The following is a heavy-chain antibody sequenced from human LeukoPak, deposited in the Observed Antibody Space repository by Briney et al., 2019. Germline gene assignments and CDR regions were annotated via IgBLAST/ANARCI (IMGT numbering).Heavy chain of an antibody. CDR2: MNPNSGNT. Sequence: ASVKVSCKASGYTFTSYDINWVRQATGQGLEWMGWMNPNSGNTGYAQKFQGRVTMTRNTSISTAYMELSSLRSEDTAVYYCARDRIRGYDFWSGYLSFDYWGQGTLVTVSS. CDR3: ARDRIRGYDFWSGYLSFDY. V-gene: IGHV1-8*01. D-gene: IGHD3-3*01. CDR1: GYTFTSYD. J-gene: IGHJ4*02.